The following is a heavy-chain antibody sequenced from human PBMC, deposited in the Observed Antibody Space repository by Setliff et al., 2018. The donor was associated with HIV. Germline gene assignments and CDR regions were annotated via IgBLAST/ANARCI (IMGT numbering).Heavy chain of an antibody. J-gene: IGHJ3*01. CDR3: ARVPYRSAWFSGGHDAFDV. D-gene: IGHD6-19*01. Sequence: ASVKVSCKASGYTFTSYGISWVRQAPGQGLEWMGWISGYSGNTKYVRKYQGRVTMTTDTSTSKVYMELRTLRSDDTAVYYCARVPYRSAWFSGGHDAFDVWGQGTMVTVSS. CDR1: GYTFTSYG. CDR2: ISGYSGNT. V-gene: IGHV1-18*01.